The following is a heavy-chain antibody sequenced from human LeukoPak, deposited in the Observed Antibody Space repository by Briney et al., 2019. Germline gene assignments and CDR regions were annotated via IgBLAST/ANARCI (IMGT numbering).Heavy chain of an antibody. CDR1: GFTLSSYS. J-gene: IGHJ5*02. CDR2: IDSDTYGNTI. Sequence: GGSLRLSCAASGFTLSSYSMNWVRQAPGKGLEWISYIDSDTYGNTIYYPHTVKGRFTISRDNSKNTLYLQMNSLRAEDTAVYYCAKAGKQQLAHDNWFDPWGQGTLVTVSS. V-gene: IGHV3-48*01. CDR3: AKAGKQQLAHDNWFDP. D-gene: IGHD6-13*01.